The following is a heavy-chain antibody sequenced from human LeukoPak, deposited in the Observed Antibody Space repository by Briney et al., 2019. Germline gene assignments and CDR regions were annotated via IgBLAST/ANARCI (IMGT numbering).Heavy chain of an antibody. CDR1: GYTFTSYD. CDR3: ARGLGFWVYYYYYGMDV. J-gene: IGHJ6*02. D-gene: IGHD3-10*01. Sequence: ASVKVSCKASGYTFTSYDINWVRQATGQGLEWMGWMNPNRGNTGYAQKFQGRVTMTRNTSISTAYMELSSLRSEDTAVYYCARGLGFWVYYYYYGMDVWGQGTTVTVSS. V-gene: IGHV1-8*01. CDR2: MNPNRGNT.